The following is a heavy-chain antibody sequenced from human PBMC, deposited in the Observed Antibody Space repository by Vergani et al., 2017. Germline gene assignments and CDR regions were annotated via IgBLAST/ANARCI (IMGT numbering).Heavy chain of an antibody. CDR3: ERERALRTISGGSCYSMDY. J-gene: IGHJ4*02. V-gene: IGHV1-46*01. D-gene: IGHD2-15*01. CDR2: INPSGGST. Sequence: QVQLVQSGAEVKKPGASVKVSCKASGYTFTSYYMHWVRQAPGQGLEWMGIINPSGGSTSYAQKFQGRVTMTRDTSTSTGYMELSSLRSEDTAVYYCERERALRTISGGSCYSMDYWGQGTLVTVSS. CDR1: GYTFTSYY.